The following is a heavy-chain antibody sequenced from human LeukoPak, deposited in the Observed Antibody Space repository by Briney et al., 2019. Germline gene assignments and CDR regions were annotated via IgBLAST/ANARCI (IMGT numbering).Heavy chain of an antibody. CDR2: IIPIFGTA. J-gene: IGHJ6*02. Sequence: ASVKVSCKASGGTFNSYAISWVRQAPGQGLEWMGGIIPIFGTANYAQKFQGRVTITADEATSTAYMELSSLRSEDTAVYYCARPLAVTTDYYYGMDVWGQGTTVTVSS. CDR1: GGTFNSYA. V-gene: IGHV1-69*13. CDR3: ARPLAVTTDYYYGMDV. D-gene: IGHD4-17*01.